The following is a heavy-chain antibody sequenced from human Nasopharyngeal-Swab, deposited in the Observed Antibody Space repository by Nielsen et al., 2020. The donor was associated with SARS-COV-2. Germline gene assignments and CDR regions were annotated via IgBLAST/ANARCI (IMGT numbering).Heavy chain of an antibody. J-gene: IGHJ6*02. V-gene: IGHV3-53*04. CDR1: GFTISSNY. D-gene: IGHD6-6*01. CDR2: IYSGGST. CDR3: ARDLSLYSSSPSNGMDV. Sequence: GESLKISCAASGFTISSNYMSWVRQAPGKGPEWVSVIYSGGSTFYADSVEGRFTISRHNSKNTLYLQMNSLRPEDTAIYYCARDLSLYSSSPSNGMDVWGQGTTVTVSS.